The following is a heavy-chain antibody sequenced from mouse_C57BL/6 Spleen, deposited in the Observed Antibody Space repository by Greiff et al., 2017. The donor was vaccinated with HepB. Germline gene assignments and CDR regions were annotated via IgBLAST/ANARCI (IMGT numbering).Heavy chain of an antibody. J-gene: IGHJ1*03. V-gene: IGHV1-72*01. CDR2: IDPNSGGT. CDR3: ARSREFYYDYDEDFDV. Sequence: VQLQQPGAELVKPGASVKLSCKASGYTFTSYWMHWVKQRPGRGLEWIGRIDPNSGGTKYNEKFKSKATLTVDKPSSTAYMQLSSLTSEDSAVYYCARSREFYYDYDEDFDVWGTGTTVTVSS. D-gene: IGHD2-4*01. CDR1: GYTFTSYW.